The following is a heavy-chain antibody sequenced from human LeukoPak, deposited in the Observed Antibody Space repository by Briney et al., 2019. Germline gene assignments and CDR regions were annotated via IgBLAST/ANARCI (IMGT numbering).Heavy chain of an antibody. D-gene: IGHD4-17*01. CDR1: GGPINSYY. J-gene: IGHJ4*02. Sequence: SETLSLTCTVSGGPINSYYWSWIRQPAGKGLAWIGRIYNSGSTNYNPSLKSRVTMSVDTSKNQFSLKLSSVTAADTAVYYCARDLLHDYADSTRYWGQGTLVTVSS. CDR3: ARDLLHDYADSTRY. V-gene: IGHV4-4*07. CDR2: IYNSGST.